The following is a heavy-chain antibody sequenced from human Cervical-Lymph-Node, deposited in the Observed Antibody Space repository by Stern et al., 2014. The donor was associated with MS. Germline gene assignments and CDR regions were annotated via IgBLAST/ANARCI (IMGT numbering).Heavy chain of an antibody. D-gene: IGHD5-24*01. CDR2: IYYSGST. V-gene: IGHV4-31*03. J-gene: IGHJ4*02. Sequence: QLQLQESGPGLVNPSQTLSLTCTVSGGSISSGGYYWSWIRQHPGKGLEWIGYIYYSGSTYYNPSLKSRVTISVDTSKNQFSLKLSSVTAADTAVYYCARGRDGYKSHFDYWGQGTLVTVSS. CDR1: GGSISSGGYY. CDR3: ARGRDGYKSHFDY.